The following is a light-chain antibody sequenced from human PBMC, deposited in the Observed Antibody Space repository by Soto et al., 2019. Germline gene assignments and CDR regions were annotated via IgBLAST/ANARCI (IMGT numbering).Light chain of an antibody. J-gene: IGKJ1*01. CDR1: QGISSW. CDR3: QQANSSPLWM. CDR2: AAS. Sequence: DIQMTQSPSSVSASVGDRDTITCRASQGISSWLAWYQQKPGKAPRLLIYAASSLQSGVPSRFNGSVPVTDSTLTISNMQPEDLANYYCQQANSSPLWMFGQGTKVEIK. V-gene: IGKV1-12*01.